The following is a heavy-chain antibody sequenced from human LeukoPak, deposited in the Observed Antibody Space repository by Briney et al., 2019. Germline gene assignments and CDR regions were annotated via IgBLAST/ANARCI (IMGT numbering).Heavy chain of an antibody. D-gene: IGHD2-2*02. V-gene: IGHV4-34*01. J-gene: IGHJ6*03. Sequence: PSETLSLTCAVYGGSFSGYYWSWIRQPPGKGLEWIGEINHSGSTNYNPSLKSRVTISVDTSKNQFSLKLSSVTAAYTAVYYCARATNYCSSTSCYMDYYYYYMDVWGKGTTVTVSS. CDR1: GGSFSGYY. CDR3: ARATNYCSSTSCYMDYYYYYMDV. CDR2: INHSGST.